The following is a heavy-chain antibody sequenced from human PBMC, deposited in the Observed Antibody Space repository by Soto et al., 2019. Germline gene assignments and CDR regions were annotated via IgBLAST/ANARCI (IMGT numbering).Heavy chain of an antibody. CDR3: AITIFGVY. CDR2: MNPIFGNA. V-gene: IGHV1-8*01. D-gene: IGHD3-3*01. J-gene: IGHJ4*02. CDR1: GYTFTSYD. Sequence: ASVKVSCKASGYTFTSYDINWVRQATGQGLEWMGWMNPIFGNANYAQKFQGRVTMTADESTSTAYMELSSLRSEDTAVYYCAITIFGVYWGQGTLVTVSS.